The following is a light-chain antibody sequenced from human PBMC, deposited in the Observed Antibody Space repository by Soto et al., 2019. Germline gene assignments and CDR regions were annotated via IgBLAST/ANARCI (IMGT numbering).Light chain of an antibody. CDR1: QSVGSD. V-gene: IGKV3-11*01. J-gene: IGKJ1*01. CDR2: DAS. CDR3: QQRSSWPWT. Sequence: EIVLTQSPGTLSLSPGERATLSCRASQSVGSDLAWYQQKSGQAPRLLIYDASNRATGIPARFGGSGSGTDFTLTISSLEPEDFAVYYCQQRSSWPWTFGQGTKVDIK.